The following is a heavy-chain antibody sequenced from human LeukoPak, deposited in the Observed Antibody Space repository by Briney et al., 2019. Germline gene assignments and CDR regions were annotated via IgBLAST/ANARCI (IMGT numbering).Heavy chain of an antibody. CDR1: GYTFTGYY. D-gene: IGHD6-6*01. V-gene: IGHV1-2*02. J-gene: IGHJ6*03. Sequence: ASVKVSCKASGYTFTGYYMHWVRQAPGQGLEWMGWINPNSGGTNYAQKFQGRVTMTRDTSISTAYMELSRLRSDDTAVYYCARLQWEYSSSSLSHYYYYYMDVWGKGTTVTVSS. CDR2: INPNSGGT. CDR3: ARLQWEYSSSSLSHYYYYYMDV.